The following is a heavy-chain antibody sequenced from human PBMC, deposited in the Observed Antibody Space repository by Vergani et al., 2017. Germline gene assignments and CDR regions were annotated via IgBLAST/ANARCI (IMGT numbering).Heavy chain of an antibody. D-gene: IGHD1-1*01. V-gene: IGHV3-74*03. Sequence: DVHLAESGGGFFQPGGSLRLSCSASGFSFNSYWMHWVRQFPGKGLLWVSRIKSDGSITAYADSVKGRFTISRDNTKNSLSLQMSGLRVEDTAVYYCVRLPRGPWTFDLWGRGTLITVSS. CDR2: IKSDGSIT. CDR1: GFSFNSYW. J-gene: IGHJ2*01. CDR3: VRLPRGPWTFDL.